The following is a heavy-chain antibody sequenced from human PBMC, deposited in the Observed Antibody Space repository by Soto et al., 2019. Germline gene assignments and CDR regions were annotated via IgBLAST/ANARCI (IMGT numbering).Heavy chain of an antibody. V-gene: IGHV1-69*02. CDR3: TIGSWSGEVFDI. J-gene: IGHJ3*02. CDR2: IIPMLGVR. CDR1: GGTFNTYS. D-gene: IGHD2-21*01. Sequence: QVQLVQSGAEVKKPGSSVKVSCKDSGGTFNTYSMFWVRQAPGQGLEWMGRIIPMLGVRNYVQRFQDRVTITADKNTTSVHMELRRMRSEDTALYDCTIGSWSGEVFDIWGQGTMVTVSS.